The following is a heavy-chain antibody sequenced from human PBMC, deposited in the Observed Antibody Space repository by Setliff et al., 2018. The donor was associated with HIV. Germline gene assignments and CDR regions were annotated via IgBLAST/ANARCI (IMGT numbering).Heavy chain of an antibody. D-gene: IGHD5-12*01. CDR2: ISSSSISI. CDR1: GFTCSYYS. V-gene: IGHV3-21*01. Sequence: LRLSCAASGFTCSYYSMNWVRQAPGKGLEWVASISSSSISIYYADSVTGRFTISRDNAKNSLYLQMNSLRAEDTAVYYCAREGAVATYNWFDPWGQGTLVTVSS. J-gene: IGHJ5*02. CDR3: AREGAVATYNWFDP.